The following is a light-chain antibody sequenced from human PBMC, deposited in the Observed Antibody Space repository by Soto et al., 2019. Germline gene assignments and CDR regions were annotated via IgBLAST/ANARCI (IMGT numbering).Light chain of an antibody. CDR2: GAS. V-gene: IGKV3-20*01. Sequence: EIVLTQSPGTLSLSPGERATLTCRASQSVSSSYLGWYQQKLGQAPRLLIYGASSRATCIPDRFSGSGSGTDFTLTISRLEPEDFAVFYCQQYGCSPQTFSQGTQVEIK. CDR3: QQYGCSPQT. J-gene: IGKJ1*01. CDR1: QSVSSSY.